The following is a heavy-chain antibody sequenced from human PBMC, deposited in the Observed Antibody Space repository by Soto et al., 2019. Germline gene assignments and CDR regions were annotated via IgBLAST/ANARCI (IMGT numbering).Heavy chain of an antibody. CDR2: ISAYNGNT. J-gene: IGHJ5*02. CDR3: ARVAALLWFGELGGGWFDP. CDR1: GYTFTSYG. D-gene: IGHD3-10*01. V-gene: IGHV1-18*01. Sequence: QVQLVQSGAEVKKPGASVKVSCKASGYTFTSYGISWVRHAPGQGLEWMGWISAYNGNTNYAQKLQGRVTMTTDTSTSTAYMELRSLRSDDTAVYYCARVAALLWFGELGGGWFDPWGQGTLVTVSS.